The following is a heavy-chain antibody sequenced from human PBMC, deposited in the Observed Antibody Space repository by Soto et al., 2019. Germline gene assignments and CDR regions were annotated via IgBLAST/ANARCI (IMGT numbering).Heavy chain of an antibody. CDR3: AKDISRGPTKNYDFWSGPDY. Sequence: EVQLVESGGVVVQPGGSLRLSCAACGFTFDEYAMHWIRQPPGKGLEWVSLISWDGSNRYYADSVQGRFTISRDNSKYSLYLEMNSLRPEDTALYYCAKDISRGPTKNYDFWSGPDYWGQGTLVTVSS. CDR1: GFTFDEYA. D-gene: IGHD3-3*01. V-gene: IGHV3-43D*04. J-gene: IGHJ4*02. CDR2: ISWDGSNR.